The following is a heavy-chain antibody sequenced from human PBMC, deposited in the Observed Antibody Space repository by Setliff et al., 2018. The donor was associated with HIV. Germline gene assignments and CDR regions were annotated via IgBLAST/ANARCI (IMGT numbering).Heavy chain of an antibody. J-gene: IGHJ4*02. CDR2: IIHTGST. Sequence: SETLSLTCAVSGGSISSSNWWSWVRQPPGKGLEWIGEIIHTGSTNYNPSLKSRVTMSVDTSKNQFSLKLSSVTAADTAVYYCATRGWIEGREVDYWGQGTLVTVSS. D-gene: IGHD2-2*03. V-gene: IGHV4-4*02. CDR3: ATRGWIEGREVDY. CDR1: GGSISSSNW.